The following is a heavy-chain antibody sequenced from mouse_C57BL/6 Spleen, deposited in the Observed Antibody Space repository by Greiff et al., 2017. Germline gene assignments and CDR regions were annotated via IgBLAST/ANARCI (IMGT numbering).Heavy chain of an antibody. CDR1: GFTFSSYG. V-gene: IGHV5-6*01. D-gene: IGHD2-2*01. CDR2: ISSGGSYT. J-gene: IGHJ2*01. CDR3: ARHRNGYDCYFDY. Sequence: EVMLVESGGDLVKPGGSLKLSCAASGFTFSSYGMSWVRQTPDKRLEWVATISSGGSYTYYPDSVKGRFTISRDNAKNTLYLQMSSLKSEDTAMYYCARHRNGYDCYFDYWGQGTTLTVSS.